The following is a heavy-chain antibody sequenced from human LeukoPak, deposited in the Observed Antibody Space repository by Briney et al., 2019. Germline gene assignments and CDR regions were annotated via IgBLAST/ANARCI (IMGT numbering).Heavy chain of an antibody. D-gene: IGHD5-18*01. CDR2: ISGSGGST. CDR1: GFTFSSYA. CDR3: ARGDTAMAYWYYGMDV. V-gene: IGHV3-23*01. J-gene: IGHJ6*02. Sequence: GGSLRLSCAASGFTFSSYAMSWVRQAPGKGLEWVSAISGSGGSTYYADSVKGRFTISRDNSKNTLYLQMNSLRAEDTAVYYCARGDTAMAYWYYGMDVWGQGTTVTVSS.